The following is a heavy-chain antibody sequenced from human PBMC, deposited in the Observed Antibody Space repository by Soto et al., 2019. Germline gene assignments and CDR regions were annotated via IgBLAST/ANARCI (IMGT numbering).Heavy chain of an antibody. CDR3: AKDPYGSGGGYFHH. V-gene: IGHV3-30*18. CDR1: GFTFSSHG. J-gene: IGHJ1*01. Sequence: QVQLVESGGGVVQPGRSLRLSCAASGFTFSSHGMHWVRQAHSKGLEWVAVISYDGNNKYDADSVKGRFTISRENSKNTLYLPMNSLRAEDTAVYYCAKDPYGSGGGYFHHWGQGTLVSVSS. D-gene: IGHD3-10*01. CDR2: ISYDGNNK.